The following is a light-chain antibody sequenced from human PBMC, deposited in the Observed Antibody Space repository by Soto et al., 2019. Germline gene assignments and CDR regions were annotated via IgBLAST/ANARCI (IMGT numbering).Light chain of an antibody. Sequence: SYVLTQPPSVSVAPGKTARITCGGNHIGSKSVHWYQQRPGQAPVLVIYYASDRPSGIPERFSGSSSGNTATLTISRVEAGDEADYYCQVWDTSSDPSWVFGGGTKLTVL. V-gene: IGLV3-21*04. J-gene: IGLJ3*02. CDR1: HIGSKS. CDR2: YAS. CDR3: QVWDTSSDPSWV.